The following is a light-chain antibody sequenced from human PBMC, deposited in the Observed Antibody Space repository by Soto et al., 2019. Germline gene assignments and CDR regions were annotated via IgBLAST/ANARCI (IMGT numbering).Light chain of an antibody. CDR3: QQYNNWPRT. CDR2: GAT. V-gene: IGKV3-15*01. CDR1: QSVSIL. J-gene: IGKJ1*01. Sequence: ETLMTHSPATLCVSGGESASRCWRASQSVSILLAWYQQKPGQAPRLLIHGATTRATGIPARFSGSGSGTEFTLTISRLQSEDFAVYSCQQYNNWPRTFGQGTKVDIK.